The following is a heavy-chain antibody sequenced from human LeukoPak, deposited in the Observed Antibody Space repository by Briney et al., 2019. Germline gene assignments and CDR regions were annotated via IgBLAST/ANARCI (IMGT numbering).Heavy chain of an antibody. CDR3: ARTQGDSSGWYCFDY. J-gene: IGHJ4*02. Sequence: SETLSLTCAVYGESFSGYYWSWIRQPPGKGLEWIGEINHSGSTNYNPSLKSRVTISVDTSKNQFSLKLSSVTAADTAVYYCARTQGDSSGWYCFDYWGQGTLVTVSS. V-gene: IGHV4-34*01. CDR2: INHSGST. CDR1: GESFSGYY. D-gene: IGHD6-19*01.